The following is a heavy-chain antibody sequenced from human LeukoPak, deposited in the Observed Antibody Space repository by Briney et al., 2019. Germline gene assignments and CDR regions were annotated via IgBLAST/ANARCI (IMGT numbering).Heavy chain of an antibody. Sequence: SETLSLTCTVSGGSIGSYYWSWIRQPPGKGLEWIGYLDYSGSTNYNPSFKSRVTISVDTSKNQFSLRLSSLTAADTAVYYCARHGSSYSFDYWGQGTLVAVSS. CDR1: GGSIGSYY. CDR2: LDYSGST. V-gene: IGHV4-59*08. J-gene: IGHJ4*02. CDR3: ARHGSSYSFDY. D-gene: IGHD3-10*01.